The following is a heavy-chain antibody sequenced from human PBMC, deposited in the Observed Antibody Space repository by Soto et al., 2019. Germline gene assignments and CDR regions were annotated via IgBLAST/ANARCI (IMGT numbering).Heavy chain of an antibody. J-gene: IGHJ6*02. V-gene: IGHV5-51*01. Sequence: PGESLKISCKGSGYSFTSYWIGWVRQMPGKGLEWMGIIYPGDSDTRYSPSFQGQVTISADKSISTAYLQWSSLKASDTAMYYCARHQSSSSHYYCGMDVWGQGTTVTVSS. D-gene: IGHD6-6*01. CDR1: GYSFTSYW. CDR3: ARHQSSSSHYYCGMDV. CDR2: IYPGDSDT.